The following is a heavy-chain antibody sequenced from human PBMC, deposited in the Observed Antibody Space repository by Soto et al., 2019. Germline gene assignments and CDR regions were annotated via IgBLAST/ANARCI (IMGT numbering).Heavy chain of an antibody. J-gene: IGHJ6*02. CDR3: ASRGMDYYYGMDV. CDR1: GGSISSSSYY. V-gene: IGHV4-39*01. CDR2: IYYSGST. D-gene: IGHD6-13*01. Sequence: SETLSLTCTVSGGSISSSSYYWGWIRQPPGKGLEWIGSIYYSGSTYYNPSLKSRVTISVDTSKNQFSLKLSSVTAADTAVYYCASRGMDYYYGMDVWGQGTTVT.